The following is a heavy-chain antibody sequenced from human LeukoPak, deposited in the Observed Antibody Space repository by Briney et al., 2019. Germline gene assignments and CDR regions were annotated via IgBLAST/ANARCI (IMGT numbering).Heavy chain of an antibody. V-gene: IGHV1-2*06. Sequence: GASVKVSCKASGYTFTGHYLHWVRQAPGQGLEWMGRINPNNGGASYAQKFQGRVTMTRDTSISTAYMELCGLISDDTAVYYCARDRGTSRITMKVVAENIFDYWGQGTLATVSS. J-gene: IGHJ4*02. CDR1: GYTFTGHY. D-gene: IGHD3-22*01. CDR2: INPNNGGA. CDR3: ARDRGTSRITMKVVAENIFDY.